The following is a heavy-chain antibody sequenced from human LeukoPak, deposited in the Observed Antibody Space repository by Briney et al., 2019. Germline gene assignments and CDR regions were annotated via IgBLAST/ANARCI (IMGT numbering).Heavy chain of an antibody. J-gene: IGHJ4*02. CDR2: ISSGSSLI. Sequence: GGSLRLSCAASGFTFSSYSMNWVRQAPEKGLEWVAYISSGSSLIYYSDSVKGRFTISRDNAKNSLYLQMNSLRDEDTAVYYCARDFRFASVYWGQGTLVTVSS. V-gene: IGHV3-48*02. CDR1: GFTFSSYS. CDR3: ARDFRFASVY. D-gene: IGHD3-10*01.